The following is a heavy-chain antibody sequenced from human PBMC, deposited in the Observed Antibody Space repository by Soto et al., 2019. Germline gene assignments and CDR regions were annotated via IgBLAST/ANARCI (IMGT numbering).Heavy chain of an antibody. J-gene: IGHJ4*02. V-gene: IGHV3-15*01. CDR3: TKSTGLNLLF. D-gene: IGHD2-8*02. Sequence: EVQLVESGGGLVKPGGSLRLSCVASGFTFIDAWMSWVRQAPGKGLEWVGRLKSETDGGTADYATSVKGRFTISRDDSKNTLYLQMNSLKREDTAVYFCTKSTGLNLLFWGQGTLVTVSS. CDR1: GFTFIDAW. CDR2: LKSETDGGTA.